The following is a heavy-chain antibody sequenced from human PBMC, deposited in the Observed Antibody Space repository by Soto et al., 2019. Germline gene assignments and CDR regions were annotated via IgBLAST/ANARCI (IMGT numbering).Heavy chain of an antibody. J-gene: IGHJ3*01. D-gene: IGHD2-2*01. V-gene: IGHV4-34*01. CDR2: INHSGST. CDR3: ASYRCCYCSSTSCPNAFDF. Sequence: SETLSLTCAVYGGSFSGYYWSWIRQPPGKGLEWIGEINHSGSTNYNPSLKSRVTISVDTSKNQFSLKLSSVTAADTAVYYCASYRCCYCSSTSCPNAFDFWGQGTMVTVSS. CDR1: GGSFSGYY.